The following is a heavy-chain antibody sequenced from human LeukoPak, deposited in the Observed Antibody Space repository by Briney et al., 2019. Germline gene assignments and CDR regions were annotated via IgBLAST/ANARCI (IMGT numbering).Heavy chain of an antibody. CDR1: GFTFSDYY. V-gene: IGHV3-11*01. CDR2: ISSSGSTI. D-gene: IGHD1-26*01. J-gene: IGHJ4*02. CDR3: ARVVGATSPLFDY. Sequence: GGSLRLSCAASGFTFSDYYMSWIRQAPGKRLEWVSYISSSGSTIYYADSVKGRFTISRDNAKNSLYLQMNSLRAEDTAVYYCARVVGATSPLFDYWGQGTLVTVTS.